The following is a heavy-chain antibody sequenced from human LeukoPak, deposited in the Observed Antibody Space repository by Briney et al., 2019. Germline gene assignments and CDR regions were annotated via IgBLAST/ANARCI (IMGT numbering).Heavy chain of an antibody. Sequence: GGSLRLSCAASGCTFSSNAMSWVRMAPAKGLEWVSTISGYYGSTYYADSVLGRFTISRDNCKNTEFLRMNSVRAEDTAVYCCAKVVLLLTASDAFDFWGQGTKVTVSS. CDR3: AKVVLLLTASDAFDF. D-gene: IGHD2-21*02. V-gene: IGHV3-23*01. J-gene: IGHJ3*01. CDR2: ISGYYGST. CDR1: GCTFSSNA.